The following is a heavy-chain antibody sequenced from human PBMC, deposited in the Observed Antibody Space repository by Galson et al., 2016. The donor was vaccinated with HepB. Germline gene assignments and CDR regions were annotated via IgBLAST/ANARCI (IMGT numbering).Heavy chain of an antibody. CDR2: IHSGGDT. J-gene: IGHJ4*02. Sequence: SPRLSCAASGFIVSGYYMSWVRRAAGKGLEWVAVIHSGGDTYYADSVEGRFTISSDKSKNTLYLHMNSLRAEDTAVYYCARERGSSSSNYFDYWGQGALVTVSS. CDR1: GFIVSGYY. CDR3: ARERGSSSSNYFDY. V-gene: IGHV3-53*01. D-gene: IGHD6-6*01.